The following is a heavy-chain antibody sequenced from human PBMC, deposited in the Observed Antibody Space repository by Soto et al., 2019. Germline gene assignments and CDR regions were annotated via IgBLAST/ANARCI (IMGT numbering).Heavy chain of an antibody. CDR2: IYYTGNT. CDR3: ASDPRSAYYHDH. D-gene: IGHD3-3*01. V-gene: IGHV4-31*03. Sequence: PSETLSLTCTVSGGSVSSGSYYWSWIRQHPGRGLEWIGYIYYTGNTYYNPSLKSRLAISVDTSKNQFSLKLTSVTAADTAVYYCASDPRSAYYHDHLAHGTLVSVSS. J-gene: IGHJ4*01. CDR1: GGSVSSGSYY.